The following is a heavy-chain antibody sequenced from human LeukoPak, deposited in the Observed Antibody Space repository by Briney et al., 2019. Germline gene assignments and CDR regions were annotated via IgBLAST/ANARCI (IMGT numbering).Heavy chain of an antibody. CDR1: GASISSYY. Sequence: KASETLSLICTASGASISSYYWRWLRQPPGKGLEWLGYIYYSGSTNHNPSLKSRDTISVDTSKNQFSLKQSSVSAADTAVYYCARGYSPFDYWGQGTLVPVSS. CDR3: ARGYSPFDY. D-gene: IGHD3-22*01. CDR2: IYYSGST. V-gene: IGHV4-59*08. J-gene: IGHJ4*02.